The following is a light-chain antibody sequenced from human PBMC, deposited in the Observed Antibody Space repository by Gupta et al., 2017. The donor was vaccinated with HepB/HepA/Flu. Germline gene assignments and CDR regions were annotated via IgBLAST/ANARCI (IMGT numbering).Light chain of an antibody. CDR2: RNN. Sequence: QSVLTQPPSVSGTPGQKVNMTCSGSSSNIGSNYVCWYQQLPGTAPKLLIYRNNQRPSGVPGRFSGSKSGTSASLAISGLRSEDGAYYYLAALGYSLSCPWVFGRGTKLTVL. V-gene: IGLV1-47*01. J-gene: IGLJ3*02. CDR3: AALGYSLSCPWV. CDR1: SSNIGSNY.